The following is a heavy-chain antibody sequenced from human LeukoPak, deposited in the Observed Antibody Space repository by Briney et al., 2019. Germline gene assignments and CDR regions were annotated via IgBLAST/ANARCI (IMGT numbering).Heavy chain of an antibody. CDR2: IYTSGST. V-gene: IGHV4-4*07. CDR1: GGSISSYY. J-gene: IGHJ6*03. CDR3: ARAPRIYYYYYMDV. Sequence: SETLSLTCTVSGGSISSYYWSWIRQPAGKGLEWIGRIYTSGSTNYNPPLKSRVTMSVDTSKNQFSLKLSSVTAADTAVYYCARAPRIYYYYYMDVWGKGTTVTVSS.